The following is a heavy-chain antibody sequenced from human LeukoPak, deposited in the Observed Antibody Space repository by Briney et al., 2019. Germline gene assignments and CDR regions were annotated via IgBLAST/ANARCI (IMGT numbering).Heavy chain of an antibody. J-gene: IGHJ4*02. D-gene: IGHD3-22*01. Sequence: SQTLSLTCAVSGGSISSSSYYWGWIRQPPGKGLEWIRSIYYSGSTYYNPSLKSRVTISVDTSKNQFSLKLSSVTAADTAVYYCARHAYYYDSSGYYYFDYWGQGTLVTVSS. V-gene: IGHV4-39*01. CDR2: IYYSGST. CDR3: ARHAYYYDSSGYYYFDY. CDR1: GGSISSSSYY.